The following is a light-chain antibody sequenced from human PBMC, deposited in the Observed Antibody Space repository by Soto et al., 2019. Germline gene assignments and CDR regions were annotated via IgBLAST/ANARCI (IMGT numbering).Light chain of an antibody. CDR1: QSVSSY. V-gene: IGKV3-11*01. J-gene: IGKJ4*01. Sequence: EIVLIQFPATLSLSPGERATLSCRASQSVSSYLAWYQQKPGQAPRLLIYDASNRATGIPARFSGSGSGTDFTLTISSLEPEDFAVYYCQQRSNWPPALTFGGGTKVDIK. CDR2: DAS. CDR3: QQRSNWPPALT.